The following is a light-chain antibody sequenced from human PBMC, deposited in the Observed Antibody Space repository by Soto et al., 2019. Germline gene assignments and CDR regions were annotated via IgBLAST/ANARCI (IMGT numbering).Light chain of an antibody. J-gene: IGKJ4*01. CDR3: QQRSNWPT. CDR1: QSVSSY. V-gene: IGKV3-11*01. CDR2: DAS. Sequence: EIVLTQSPATLSLSPGERATLSCRASQSVSSYLAWYQQKPGQAPRLLISDASNRATGIPARFSGSGSGTDFTLTISSLEPEAFAVYYCQQRSNWPTFGGGTKVEIK.